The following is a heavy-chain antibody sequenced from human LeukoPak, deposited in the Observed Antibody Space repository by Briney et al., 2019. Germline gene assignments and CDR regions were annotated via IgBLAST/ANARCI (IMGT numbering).Heavy chain of an antibody. Sequence: SETLSLTCAVSGYSISSDYYWGWIRQPPGKGLEWIGTIYHSGSTYLNPSLKSRVTISVDTSKNQFSLNLNSVTAADTAVYYCTSGPNFYYFDYWGQGTPVTVSS. J-gene: IGHJ4*02. CDR2: IYHSGST. D-gene: IGHD3-3*01. CDR1: GYSISSDYY. CDR3: TSGPNFYYFDY. V-gene: IGHV4-38-2*01.